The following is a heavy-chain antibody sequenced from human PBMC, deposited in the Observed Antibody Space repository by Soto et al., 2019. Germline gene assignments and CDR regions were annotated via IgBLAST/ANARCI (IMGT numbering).Heavy chain of an antibody. CDR3: AIVVGALGHWFAP. V-gene: IGHV1-18*01. CDR2: ISAYNGNT. Sequence: QVQLEQSGAEVKKPGASVKVSCKASGYTFTSYGISWVRQAPGQGLEWMGRISAYNGNTNYAQKVLTSATMPTATSPSTAYMELRTLRSVDTAVYSCAIVVGALGHWFAPWGHGTLLTVSS. J-gene: IGHJ5*02. CDR1: GYTFTSYG. D-gene: IGHD2-21*01.